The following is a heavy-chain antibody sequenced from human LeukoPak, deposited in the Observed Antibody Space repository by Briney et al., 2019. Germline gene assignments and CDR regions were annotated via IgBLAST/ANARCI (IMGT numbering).Heavy chain of an antibody. CDR3: GWGSGSRKDY. Sequence: GGSLRLSCAASGFTSSDYWMHWVRQAPGKGLLWVSRIKTDGSSTSYADSVKGRFTISRDNAKNTLYLQMNSLRVEDTAVYYCGWGSGSRKDYWGQGTLVTVSS. D-gene: IGHD3-10*01. V-gene: IGHV3-74*01. CDR2: IKTDGSST. J-gene: IGHJ4*02. CDR1: GFTSSDYW.